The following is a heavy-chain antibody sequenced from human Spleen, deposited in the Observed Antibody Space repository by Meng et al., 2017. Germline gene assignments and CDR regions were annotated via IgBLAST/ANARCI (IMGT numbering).Heavy chain of an antibody. J-gene: IGHJ4*02. V-gene: IGHV4-39*07. CDR3: AGGGSLPMVLSY. D-gene: IGHD3-10*01. CDR1: GGSISTSGYY. Sequence: QPQLQESGPGLVKPSEALSLTCSVSGGSISTSGYYWGWIRQPPGKGLEWIGEINDSGTTKYNPSLKSRVTISLDTSKNQFSLNLSSVTAADTAVFYCAGGGSLPMVLSYWGQGSLVTVSS. CDR2: INDSGTT.